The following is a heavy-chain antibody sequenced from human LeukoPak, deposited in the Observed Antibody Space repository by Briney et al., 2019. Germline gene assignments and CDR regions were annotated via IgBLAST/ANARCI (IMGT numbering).Heavy chain of an antibody. CDR2: ISGDVGST. D-gene: IGHD6-13*01. V-gene: IGHV3-43*02. J-gene: IGHJ4*02. Sequence: GGSLRLSCAPSGLTFDDYAMHWVRQAPGKSLECVSLISGDVGSTYYADSVKGRFTISRDNSKNSLYLQMNSLRTEDTALNCRAKDDNQQLYTDYWGQGTLVTVSS. CDR1: GLTFDDYA. CDR3: AKDDNQQLYTDY.